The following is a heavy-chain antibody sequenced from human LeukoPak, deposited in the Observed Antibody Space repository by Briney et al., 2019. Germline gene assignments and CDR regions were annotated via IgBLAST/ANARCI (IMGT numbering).Heavy chain of an antibody. CDR1: GYTFTSYY. V-gene: IGHV1-8*02. J-gene: IGHJ3*02. CDR3: TMTSPAGYNLVGAFDT. D-gene: IGHD5-24*01. Sequence: APVKVSCKASGYTFTSYYMHWVRQAPGQGLEWMGWMNPTSGNTGYAQKLQGRVSMTRDTSISTAYMELSSLTYEDTAVYYCTMTSPAGYNLVGAFDTWGRGTKVTVSS. CDR2: MNPTSGNT.